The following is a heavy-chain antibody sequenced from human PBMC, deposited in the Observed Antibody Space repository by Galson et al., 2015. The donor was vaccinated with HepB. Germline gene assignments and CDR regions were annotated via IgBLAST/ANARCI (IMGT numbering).Heavy chain of an antibody. Sequence: SLRLSCAASGFTFSSYATSWVRQAPGKGLEWVSGISGSGGSTYHADSVKGRFTISRDNSKNTLYLQMNSLRAEDTAVYYCAGWFKRRYYYYGMDVWGQGTTVTVSS. J-gene: IGHJ6*02. CDR3: AGWFKRRYYYYGMDV. CDR1: GFTFSSYA. V-gene: IGHV3-23*01. CDR2: ISGSGGST. D-gene: IGHD2-15*01.